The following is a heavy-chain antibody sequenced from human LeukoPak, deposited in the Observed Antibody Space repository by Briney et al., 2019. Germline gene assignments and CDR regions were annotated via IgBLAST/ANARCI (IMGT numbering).Heavy chain of an antibody. D-gene: IGHD6-19*01. CDR3: ARTDGYSSGWRIFDI. J-gene: IGHJ3*02. CDR2: IDYSGST. Sequence: SETLSLTCTVSGGSISNYYWSWIRQPPGKGLEWIGYIDYSGSTNYNPSLKSRVTISVDTSKNQFSLKVSSVTAADTAVYYCARTDGYSSGWRIFDIWGQGTMVTVSS. CDR1: GGSISNYY. V-gene: IGHV4-59*12.